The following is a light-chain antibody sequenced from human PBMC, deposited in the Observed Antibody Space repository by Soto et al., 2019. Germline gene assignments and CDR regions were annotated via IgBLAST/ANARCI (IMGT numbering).Light chain of an antibody. Sequence: QSALTQPASVSGSPGQSITISCTGTSSDFGGYNYVSWYQQHPGKAPKLMIYEVSNRPSGVSNRFSGAKSGNTASLTNSGLQAEDEADYYCSSYTSSSTLVFGTGTKLTVL. CDR3: SSYTSSSTLV. CDR2: EVS. J-gene: IGLJ1*01. V-gene: IGLV2-14*01. CDR1: SSDFGGYNY.